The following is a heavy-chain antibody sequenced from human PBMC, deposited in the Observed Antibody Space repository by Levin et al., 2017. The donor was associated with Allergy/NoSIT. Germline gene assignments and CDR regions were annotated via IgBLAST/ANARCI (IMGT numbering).Heavy chain of an antibody. V-gene: IGHV1-46*01. CDR2: INPSGGSA. CDR3: VRATSVEWGVIAPDV. J-gene: IGHJ6*02. CDR1: GYIFTDYY. D-gene: IGHD3-10*01. Sequence: GESLKISCKTSGYIFTDYYMHWVRQAPGQGLEWMGIINPSGGSATGAQKFQGRVTMTRDTSTNTVFMELSNLRSEDTAVYYCVRATSVEWGVIAPDVWGQGTTITVPS.